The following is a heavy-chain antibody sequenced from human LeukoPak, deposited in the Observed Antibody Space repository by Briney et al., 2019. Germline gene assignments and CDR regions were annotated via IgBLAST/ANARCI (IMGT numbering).Heavy chain of an antibody. CDR2: ISGSGGST. D-gene: IGHD6-13*01. CDR1: GFTFSSFA. CDR3: AKDRHPIAAAGTPQNWAHSS. J-gene: IGHJ5*02. Sequence: GGSLRLSFAASGFTFSSFAMSWVGKAPGKGLEGAPAISGSGGSTYYADSVKGRFTISRDNSKNTLYLQMNSLRAEDTAVYYCAKDRHPIAAAGTPQNWAHSSWGQGTLVTVSS. V-gene: IGHV3-23*01.